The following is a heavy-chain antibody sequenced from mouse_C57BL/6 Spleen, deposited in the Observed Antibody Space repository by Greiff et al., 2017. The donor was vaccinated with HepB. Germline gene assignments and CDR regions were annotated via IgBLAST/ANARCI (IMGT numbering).Heavy chain of an antibody. V-gene: IGHV1-15*01. CDR2: IDPETGGT. CDR1: GYTFTDYE. D-gene: IGHD1-1*01. CDR3: TIGPYGSSPYYYAMDY. J-gene: IGHJ4*01. Sequence: VQLQQSGAELVRPGASVTLSCKASGYTFTDYEMHWVKQTPVHGLEWIGAIDPETGGTAYNQKFKGKAILTADKSSSTAYMELRSLTSEDSAVYYCTIGPYGSSPYYYAMDYWGQGTSVTVSS.